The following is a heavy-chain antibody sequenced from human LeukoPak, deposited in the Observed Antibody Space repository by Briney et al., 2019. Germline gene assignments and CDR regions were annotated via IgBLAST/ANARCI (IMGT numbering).Heavy chain of an antibody. V-gene: IGHV3-74*01. J-gene: IGHJ5*02. CDR2: INTDGRTT. Sequence: PGGSLRLSCVASGFNFDSYWMHWVRQAPGKGLVWVSCINTDGRTTTYADSVKGRFTISRDNAKNTLYLQMNNLGPEDTAVYHCARSDFFGSRGYYYGSWGQGILVTVSS. CDR3: ARSDFFGSRGYYYGS. CDR1: GFNFDSYW. D-gene: IGHD3-22*01.